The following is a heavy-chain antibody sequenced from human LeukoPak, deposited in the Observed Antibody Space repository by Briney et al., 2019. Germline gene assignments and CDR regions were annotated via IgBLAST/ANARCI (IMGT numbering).Heavy chain of an antibody. Sequence: SQTLSLNCTVSGGSISSGDYYWSWIRQPPGKGLEWIGYIYYSGSTYYNPSLKSRVTISVDTSKNQFSLKLSSVTAADTAVYYCARVGLLWFGEPLDGMDVWGKGTTVTVSS. V-gene: IGHV4-30-4*01. CDR2: IYYSGST. CDR1: GGSISSGDYY. J-gene: IGHJ6*04. D-gene: IGHD3-10*01. CDR3: ARVGLLWFGEPLDGMDV.